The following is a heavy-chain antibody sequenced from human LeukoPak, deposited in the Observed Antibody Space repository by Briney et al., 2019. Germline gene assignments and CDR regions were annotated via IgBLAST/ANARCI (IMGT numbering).Heavy chain of an antibody. Sequence: GAPVKVSGKASGYTVTSYEMHGVGQAAAQGQEWMGMIKPSGGRTSYAQKFQGSVTMTRPTSTSTVYMELSSLRSEDTAVYYCARAGSNYAWHWFDPWGQGTLVTVSS. V-gene: IGHV1-46*01. J-gene: IGHJ5*02. CDR2: IKPSGGRT. D-gene: IGHD4-11*01. CDR1: GYTVTSYE. CDR3: ARAGSNYAWHWFDP.